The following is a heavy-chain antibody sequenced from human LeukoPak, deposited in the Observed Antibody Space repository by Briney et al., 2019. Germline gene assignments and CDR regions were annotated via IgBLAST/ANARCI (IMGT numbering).Heavy chain of an antibody. CDR1: GFTVSSNY. V-gene: IGHV3-53*01. Sequence: GGSLRLSCAASGFTVSSNYMSWVRQAPGKGLEWVSVIYSGGSTYYADSVKGRFTISRDNSKNTLYLQMNSLRAEDTALYYCAKLNRGYCSSISCPDWFDPWGQGTLVTVSS. CDR3: AKLNRGYCSSISCPDWFDP. CDR2: IYSGGST. D-gene: IGHD2-2*03. J-gene: IGHJ5*02.